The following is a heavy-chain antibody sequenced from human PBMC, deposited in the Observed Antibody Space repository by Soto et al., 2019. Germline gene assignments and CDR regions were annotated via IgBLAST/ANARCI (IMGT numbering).Heavy chain of an antibody. Sequence: QVQLQESGPGLVKASETLSLACTVSGASISTYYYNWIRQAPGKALEWIGYIYYTGITNYNPSLETRVTISPDTSKNQRSLTITSVTAADTAVYYSAITRIENHYYGGRDVWGQGTTVTVSS. D-gene: IGHD3-22*01. CDR1: GASISTYY. V-gene: IGHV4-59*03. CDR2: IYYTGIT. CDR3: AITRIENHYYGGRDV. J-gene: IGHJ6*02.